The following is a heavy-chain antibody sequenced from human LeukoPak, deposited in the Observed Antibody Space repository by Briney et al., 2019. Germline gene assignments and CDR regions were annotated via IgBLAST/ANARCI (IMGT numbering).Heavy chain of an antibody. CDR2: ISYDGSNK. V-gene: IGHV3-30*18. D-gene: IGHD1-7*01. CDR1: GFTFSSYG. J-gene: IGHJ6*02. Sequence: GRSLRLSCAASGFTFSSYGMHWVRQAPGKGLEWVAVISYDGSNKYYADSVKGRFTIPRDNSKNTLYLQMSSPRAEDTAVYYCAKVGNWNSLHYYGMDVWGQGTTVTVSS. CDR3: AKVGNWNSLHYYGMDV.